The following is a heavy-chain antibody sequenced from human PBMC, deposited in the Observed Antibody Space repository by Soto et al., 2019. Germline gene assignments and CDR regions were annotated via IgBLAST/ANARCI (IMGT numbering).Heavy chain of an antibody. J-gene: IGHJ3*02. CDR3: TIGRWSGEGLDI. CDR1: GGTFSTYS. V-gene: IGHV1-69*02. Sequence: QVQLVQSGAEVKKPGSSVKVSCKDSGGTFSTYSMFWVRQAPGQGLEWMGRIIPMLGVPNYAQRFQDRVTIIADESTATAHMELSSLRSEDTAVYYCTIGRWSGEGLDIWGQGTMVTVSS. D-gene: IGHD2-15*01. CDR2: IIPMLGVP.